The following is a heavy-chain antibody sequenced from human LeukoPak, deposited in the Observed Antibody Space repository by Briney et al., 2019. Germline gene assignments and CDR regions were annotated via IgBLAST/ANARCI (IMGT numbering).Heavy chain of an antibody. Sequence: SETLSLTCAVYGGSFSGYYWGWIRQPPGKGLEWIGSINHSGITYYNPSLKSRVTISVDMSKNQFSLKLTSVTAADTTVYYCARDRPTGTFDYWGQGTLVTVSS. J-gene: IGHJ4*02. CDR1: GGSFSGYY. CDR2: INHSGIT. CDR3: ARDRPTGTFDY. D-gene: IGHD1-1*01. V-gene: IGHV4-34*01.